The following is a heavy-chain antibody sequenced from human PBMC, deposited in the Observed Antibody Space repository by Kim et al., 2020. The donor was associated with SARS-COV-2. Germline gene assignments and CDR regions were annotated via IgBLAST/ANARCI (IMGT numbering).Heavy chain of an antibody. Sequence: SETLSLTCTVSGGSISSGSYYWSWIRQPAGKGLEWIGRIYTSGSTNYNPSLKSRVTISVDTSKNQFSLKLSSVTAADTAVYYCARVGATSVDYWGQGTLVTVSS. CDR3: ARVGATSVDY. V-gene: IGHV4-61*02. CDR2: IYTSGST. D-gene: IGHD1-26*01. CDR1: GGSISSGSYY. J-gene: IGHJ4*02.